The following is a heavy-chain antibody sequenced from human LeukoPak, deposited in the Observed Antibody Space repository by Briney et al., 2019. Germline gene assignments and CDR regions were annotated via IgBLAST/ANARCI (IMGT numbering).Heavy chain of an antibody. CDR2: IYYSGST. V-gene: IGHV4-59*01. Sequence: SETLSLTCTVSGGSISSYYWSWIRQPPGKGLEWIGYIYYSGSTNYNPSPKSRVTISVDTSKNQFSLKLSSVTAADTAVYYCARGGSSSGRIDYWGQGTLVTVSS. J-gene: IGHJ4*02. CDR3: ARGGSSSGRIDY. D-gene: IGHD6-6*01. CDR1: GGSISSYY.